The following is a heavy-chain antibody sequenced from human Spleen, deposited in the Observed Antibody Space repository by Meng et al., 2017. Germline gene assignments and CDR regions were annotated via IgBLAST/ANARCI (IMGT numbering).Heavy chain of an antibody. CDR2: LSQSGST. Sequence: QVQLQESGPGLVKPSETLSLTCPVSGGSLTSRTYYWGWIRQPPGKAVVWVGSLSQSGSTYSTSSIISRVTISVDTYKNQFSLRLSSGTAADTAVYYCAGIGVDTMHHHWGQGTLVTVSS. CDR1: GGSLTSRTYY. V-gene: IGHV4-39*01. J-gene: IGHJ5*02. CDR3: AGIGVDTMHHH. D-gene: IGHD3-3*01.